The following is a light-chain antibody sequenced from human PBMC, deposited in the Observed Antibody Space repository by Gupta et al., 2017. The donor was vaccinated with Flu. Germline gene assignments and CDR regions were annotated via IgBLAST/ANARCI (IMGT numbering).Light chain of an antibody. J-gene: IGKJ4*01. V-gene: IGKV1-39*01. CDR3: QQSYSTPLT. CDR1: QSISIY. CDR2: AAS. Sequence: SLSASVGDRVTITCRASQSISIYLNWYQQKPGNAPKLLIYAASSLQSGVPSRFSGSGSGTDFTLTISSLQPEDVATYYCQQSYSTPLTFGGGTKVEIK.